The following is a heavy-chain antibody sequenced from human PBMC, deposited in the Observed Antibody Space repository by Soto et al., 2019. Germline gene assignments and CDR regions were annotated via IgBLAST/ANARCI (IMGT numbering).Heavy chain of an antibody. CDR1: GFTFSSYG. CDR2: IWYDGSNK. Sequence: PGGSLRLSCAASGFTFSSYGMHWVRQAPGKGLEWVAVIWYDGSNKYYADSVKGRFTISRDNSKNTLYLQMNSLRAEDTAVYYCARPIRYFDWLSEMDVWGQGTTVTVSS. J-gene: IGHJ6*02. D-gene: IGHD3-9*01. CDR3: ARPIRYFDWLSEMDV. V-gene: IGHV3-33*01.